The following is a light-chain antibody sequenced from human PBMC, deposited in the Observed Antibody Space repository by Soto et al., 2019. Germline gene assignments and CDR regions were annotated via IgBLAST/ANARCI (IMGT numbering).Light chain of an antibody. CDR1: QAISFD. V-gene: IGKV1-13*02. Sequence: AIQLTPSPSSLSASVGDRVTITCRASQAISFDVAWYQQRPGRAPQLLIYAASALQTGVPSRFSGSGSGTDFPLTITNLQPEDSGTYYCQPPKWAFGHGPPVEI. CDR3: QPPKWA. CDR2: AAS. J-gene: IGKJ1*01.